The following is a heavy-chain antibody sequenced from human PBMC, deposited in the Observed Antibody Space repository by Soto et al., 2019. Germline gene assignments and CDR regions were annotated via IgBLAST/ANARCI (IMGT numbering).Heavy chain of an antibody. CDR2: LYDVDGS. V-gene: IGHV3-53*01. Sequence: DVQLVESGGGLIQPGESLRLSCAAFGLTISGKKYVAWVRQAPGKGLEWVSALYDVDGSFYADSVTGRFTTSSDSSKTTVYLQLNDLRPDDTAVYYCATWHEREPAFDVWGQGTTVTISS. CDR3: ATWHEREPAFDV. J-gene: IGHJ3*01. CDR1: GLTISGKKY. D-gene: IGHD1-1*01.